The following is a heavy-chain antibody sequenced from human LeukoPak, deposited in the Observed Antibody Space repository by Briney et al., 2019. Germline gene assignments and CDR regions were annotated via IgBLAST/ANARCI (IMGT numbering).Heavy chain of an antibody. CDR3: TRGQVADYYYYYMDV. CDR1: VFTLSNYW. J-gene: IGHJ6*03. Sequence: GGSLRLSCAASVFTLSNYWIHWVRQAPATGLAWVSRINTDGTKTLYADSVKGRFIISRDNAKNTLYLQMNTLRTDDTAVYYCTRGQVADYYYYYMDVWGKGTTVTVSS. V-gene: IGHV3-74*01. CDR2: INTDGTKT.